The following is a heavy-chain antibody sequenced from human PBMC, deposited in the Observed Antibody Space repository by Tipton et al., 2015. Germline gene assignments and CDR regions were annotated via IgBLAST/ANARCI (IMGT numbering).Heavy chain of an antibody. Sequence: LRLSCAVSAYSISSDYYWGWIRQSPGEGLEWIGYIYYSGSTNYNPSLRSRVAMSMDTSKNQFSLKLNSVTAADTAVYYCARGDWIIWGQGTLVTVSS. CDR3: ARGDWII. J-gene: IGHJ4*02. CDR1: AYSISSDYY. V-gene: IGHV4-28*03. D-gene: IGHD3/OR15-3a*01. CDR2: IYYSGST.